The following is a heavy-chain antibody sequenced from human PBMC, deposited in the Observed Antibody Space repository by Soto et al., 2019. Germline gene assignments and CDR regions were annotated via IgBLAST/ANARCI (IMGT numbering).Heavy chain of an antibody. CDR3: ARSPGYYDSSGYYTFDY. CDR1: GYSFTSYW. Sequence: GESLKISCKGSGYSFTSYWISWVRQMPGKGLEWMGRIDPSDSYTNYSPSFQGHVTISADKSISTAYLQWSSLKASDTAMYYCARSPGYYDSSGYYTFDYWGQGTLVTVSS. V-gene: IGHV5-10-1*01. CDR2: IDPSDSYT. D-gene: IGHD3-22*01. J-gene: IGHJ4*02.